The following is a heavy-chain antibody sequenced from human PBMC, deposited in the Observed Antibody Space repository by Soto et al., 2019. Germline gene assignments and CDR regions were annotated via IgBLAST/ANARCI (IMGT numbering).Heavy chain of an antibody. CDR2: FDPEDGET. D-gene: IGHD3-10*01. J-gene: IGHJ6*02. V-gene: IGHV1-24*01. Sequence: GASVKVSCKVSGYTLAELSIYWGRQASGKRLEWMGGFDPEDGETIYAQKFQGRVTMTEDTSTDTAYMELSSLRSEDTAVYYCATAQITMVRGVIIKSSKDYYYVMDVWGQGTTVTVSS. CDR1: GYTLAELS. CDR3: ATAQITMVRGVIIKSSKDYYYVMDV.